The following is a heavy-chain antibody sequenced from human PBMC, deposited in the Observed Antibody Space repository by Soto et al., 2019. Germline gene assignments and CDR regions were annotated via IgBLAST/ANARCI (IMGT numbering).Heavy chain of an antibody. D-gene: IGHD4-4*01. CDR3: ASLVDYSNLAAYYYGMDV. CDR2: IYYSGST. J-gene: IGHJ6*02. V-gene: IGHV4-59*12. CDR1: GGSISSYY. Sequence: SSETLSLTCSVSGGSISSYYWSWIRQSPGKRLEWIGYIYYSGSTNYNPSLKSRVTISVDTSKNQFSLKLSSVTAADTAVYYCASLVDYSNLAAYYYGMDVWGQGTTVTVSS.